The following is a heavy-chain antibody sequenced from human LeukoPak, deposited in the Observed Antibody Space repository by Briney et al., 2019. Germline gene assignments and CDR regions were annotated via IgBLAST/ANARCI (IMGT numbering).Heavy chain of an antibody. CDR1: GFTFDDYA. CDR3: AKDKSDTPDAFDI. D-gene: IGHD5-18*01. Sequence: PGGFLRLSCAASGFTFDDYAMHWVRQAPGKGLEWVSGISWNSGSIGYADSVKGRFTISRDNAKNSLYLQMNSLRAEDTALYYCAKDKSDTPDAFDIWGQGTMVTVSS. CDR2: ISWNSGSI. J-gene: IGHJ3*02. V-gene: IGHV3-9*01.